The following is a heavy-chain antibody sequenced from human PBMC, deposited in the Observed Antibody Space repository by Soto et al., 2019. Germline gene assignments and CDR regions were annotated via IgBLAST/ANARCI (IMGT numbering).Heavy chain of an antibody. CDR2: IKQDGSEK. CDR1: GFTFDTYW. Sequence: EVQLVESGGGLVQPGGSLRLSCAASGFTFDTYWMTWVRQATGKGLEWVANIKQDGSEKYYVDSVKGRFTISRDNAKNSLYLQSNSLRAADTGVYYCERDWEYFDSWGQGTLVTVSS. V-gene: IGHV3-7*05. CDR3: ERDWEYFDS. J-gene: IGHJ4*02. D-gene: IGHD1-26*01.